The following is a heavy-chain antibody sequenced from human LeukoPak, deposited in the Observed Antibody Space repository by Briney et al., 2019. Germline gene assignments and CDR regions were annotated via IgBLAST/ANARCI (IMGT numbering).Heavy chain of an antibody. V-gene: IGHV3-66*01. CDR1: GFTFSNYS. D-gene: IGHD3-3*01. Sequence: GGSLRLSCAASGFTFSNYSMNWVRQAPGKGLEWVSSIYSGSNTYYPDSVKGRFTISRDISKNTLCLQMNSLRADDTAIYYCARAHFASGNYYDAFDLWGQGTWVTVS. CDR2: IYSGSNT. J-gene: IGHJ3*01. CDR3: ARAHFASGNYYDAFDL.